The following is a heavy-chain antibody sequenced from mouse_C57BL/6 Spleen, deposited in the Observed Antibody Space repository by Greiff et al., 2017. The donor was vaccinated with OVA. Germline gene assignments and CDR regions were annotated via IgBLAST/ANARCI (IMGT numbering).Heavy chain of an antibody. Sequence: QVQLQQPGAELVKPGASVKMSCKASGYTFTSYWITWVKQRPGQGLEWIGDIYPGSGSTNYNEKFKSKATLTVDTSSSTAYMQLSSLTSEDSAVYYCASVDDCYWYFEGWGTGTTVTVSS. CDR3: ASVDDCYWYFEG. D-gene: IGHD2-4*01. CDR2: IYPGSGST. J-gene: IGHJ1*03. CDR1: GYTFTSYW. V-gene: IGHV1-55*01.